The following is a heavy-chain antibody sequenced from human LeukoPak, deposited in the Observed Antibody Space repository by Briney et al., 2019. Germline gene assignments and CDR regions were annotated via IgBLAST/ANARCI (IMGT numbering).Heavy chain of an antibody. CDR2: IWYDGSNK. J-gene: IGHJ4*02. V-gene: IGHV3-33*01. CDR3: ARDERKGGVDIVATSPFAY. CDR1: GFTFSSYG. D-gene: IGHD5-12*01. Sequence: GGSLRLSCAASGFTFSSYGMHWVRQAPGKGLEWVAVIWYDGSNKYYADSVKGRFTISRDNSKNTLYLQMNSLRAEDTAVYYCARDERKGGVDIVATSPFAYWGQGTLVTVSS.